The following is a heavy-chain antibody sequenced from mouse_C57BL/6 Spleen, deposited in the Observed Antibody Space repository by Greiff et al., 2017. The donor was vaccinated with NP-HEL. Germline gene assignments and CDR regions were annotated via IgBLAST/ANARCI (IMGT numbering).Heavy chain of an antibody. V-gene: IGHV1-15*01. Sequence: QVQLQQSGAELVRPGASVTLSCKASGYTFTDYEMHWVKQTPVHGLEWIGAIDPETGGTAYNQKFKGKAILTADKSSSTAYMELRSLTSEDSAVYYCTRWLLLSITDYWGQGTTLTVSS. CDR2: IDPETGGT. CDR3: TRWLLLSITDY. J-gene: IGHJ2*01. CDR1: GYTFTDYE. D-gene: IGHD1-1*01.